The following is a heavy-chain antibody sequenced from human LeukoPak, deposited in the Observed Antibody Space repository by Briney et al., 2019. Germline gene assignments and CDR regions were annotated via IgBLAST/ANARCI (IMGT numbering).Heavy chain of an antibody. V-gene: IGHV1-58*02. Sequence: SVKVSCKASGFTFTSSAMQWVRQARGQRLEWIGWIVVGSGNTNYAQKFQERVTITRDMSTSTAYMELSSLRSEDTAVYYCAAPSLLSGSYFDFDYWGQGTLVTVSS. CDR3: AAPSLLSGSYFDFDY. CDR1: GFTFTSSA. CDR2: IVVGSGNT. J-gene: IGHJ4*02. D-gene: IGHD1-26*01.